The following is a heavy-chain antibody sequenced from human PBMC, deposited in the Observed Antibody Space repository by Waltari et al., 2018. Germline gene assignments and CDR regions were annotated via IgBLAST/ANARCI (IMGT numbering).Heavy chain of an antibody. CDR3: ARDRGRGLYLDT. CDR1: CDSVTTNFF. D-gene: IGHD2-15*01. Sequence: QLQLQQSGPGLVKPSEALFLTCAVPCDSVTTNFFCNWFPPPPGKGLELIWKIPGPGTTHYNPSLESRVTVSLDTSNNQFSLKLSSATAADTAIYYCARDRGRGLYLDTWGQGTLVTVSP. V-gene: IGHV4-4*02. J-gene: IGHJ4*02. CDR2: IPGPGTT.